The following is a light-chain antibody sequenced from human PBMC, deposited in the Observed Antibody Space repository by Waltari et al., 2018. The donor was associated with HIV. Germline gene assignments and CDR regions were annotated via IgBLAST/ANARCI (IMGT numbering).Light chain of an antibody. J-gene: IGLJ2*01. Sequence: QTVVTQEPSFSVSPGGTVTLTCGLSSGSVSTSYHPSWYQQTPGQAPRTLIYSTNTRSSGVPDRFSGSILGNKAALTITGAQADDESDYYCVLYMGSGISKVFGGGTKLTVL. CDR3: VLYMGSGISKV. CDR2: STN. V-gene: IGLV8-61*01. CDR1: SGSVSTSYH.